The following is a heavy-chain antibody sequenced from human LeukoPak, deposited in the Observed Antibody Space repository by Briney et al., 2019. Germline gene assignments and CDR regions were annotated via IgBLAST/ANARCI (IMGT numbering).Heavy chain of an antibody. D-gene: IGHD2-15*01. V-gene: IGHV3-23*01. J-gene: IGHJ4*02. CDR1: GFTFSSYV. CDR2: ISSSGDST. CDR3: AKDRGGSRIYYFDY. Sequence: GGSLRLSCAASGFTFSSYVMIWVRQAPGKGLEWVSAISSSGDSTYYADSVKGRFTISRDNSKNILYLQVNSLRAEDTAVYYCAKDRGGSRIYYFDYWGQGTLVTVSS.